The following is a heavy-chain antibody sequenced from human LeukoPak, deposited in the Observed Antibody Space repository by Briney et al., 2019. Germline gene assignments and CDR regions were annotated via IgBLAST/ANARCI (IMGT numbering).Heavy chain of an antibody. CDR3: ARGAPPQN. Sequence: SETLSLTCTVSGGSISSSSYYWGWIRQPPGKGLEWIGSVYYTGASYYNPSLKSRVTISIDTSKNHSSLNLTSVTAADTAVYYCARGAPPQNWGQGALVTVSS. CDR1: GGSISSSSYY. CDR2: VYYTGAS. V-gene: IGHV4-39*07. J-gene: IGHJ4*02.